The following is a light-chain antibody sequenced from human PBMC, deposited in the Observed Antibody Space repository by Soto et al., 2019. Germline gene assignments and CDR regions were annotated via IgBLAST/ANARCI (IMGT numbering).Light chain of an antibody. CDR1: SGHSSYI. CDR2: LEGSGSY. Sequence: QPVLTQSSSASASLGSSVKLTCTLSSGHSSYIIAWHQQQPGKAPRYLLKLEGSGSYNKGSGVPDRFSGSSSGADRYLTISNLQSVDEADYYCETWDSNSWVFGGGTKSPS. CDR3: ETWDSNSWV. J-gene: IGLJ3*02. V-gene: IGLV4-60*03.